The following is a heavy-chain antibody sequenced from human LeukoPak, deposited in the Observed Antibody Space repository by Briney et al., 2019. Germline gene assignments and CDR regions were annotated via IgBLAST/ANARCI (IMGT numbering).Heavy chain of an antibody. V-gene: IGHV1-3*03. CDR2: INAGNGNT. D-gene: IGHD2-15*01. CDR3: ARYLCSGGSCYLDY. J-gene: IGHJ4*02. Sequence: GASVKVSCKASGYTFTSYAMHWVRQAPGERLEWMGWINAGNGNTKYSQEFQGRVTITRDTSASTAYMERSSMRSEDMAVYYCARYLCSGGSCYLDYWGQGTLVTVSS. CDR1: GYTFTSYA.